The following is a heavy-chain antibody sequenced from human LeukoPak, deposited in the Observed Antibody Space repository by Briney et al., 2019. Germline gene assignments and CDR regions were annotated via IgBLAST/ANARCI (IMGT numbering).Heavy chain of an antibody. D-gene: IGHD6-6*01. Sequence: KPSETLSLTCTVSGGSISSYYWSWIRQPPGKGLEWIGYIYYSGSTNYNPSLTSRVTISVDTSKNQFSLKLSSVTAADTAVYYCARDYSSSHRNWFDPWGQGTLVTVSS. V-gene: IGHV4-59*01. CDR2: IYYSGST. J-gene: IGHJ5*02. CDR3: ARDYSSSHRNWFDP. CDR1: GGSISSYY.